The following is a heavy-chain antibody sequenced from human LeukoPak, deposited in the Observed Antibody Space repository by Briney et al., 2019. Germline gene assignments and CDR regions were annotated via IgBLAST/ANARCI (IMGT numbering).Heavy chain of an antibody. V-gene: IGHV3-13*01. D-gene: IGHD3-22*01. J-gene: IGHJ3*02. Sequence: GGSLRLSCAASGFTFSSYDMHWVRQATGKGLEWVSAIGTAGDTYYPGSVKGRFTISRENAKNSLYLQTNSLRAGDTAVYYCARDLSVDSSGYYRIGDDSDAFDIWGQGTMVTVSS. CDR2: IGTAGDT. CDR3: ARDLSVDSSGYYRIGDDSDAFDI. CDR1: GFTFSSYD.